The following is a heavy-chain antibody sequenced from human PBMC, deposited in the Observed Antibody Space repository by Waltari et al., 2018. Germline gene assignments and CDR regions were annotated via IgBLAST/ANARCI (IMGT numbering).Heavy chain of an antibody. D-gene: IGHD4-17*01. CDR2: IQRDGTT. V-gene: IGHV3-66*04. CDR1: GFTVSSDF. J-gene: IGHJ4*02. Sequence: EVHLVESGGGLVQPGGSLGLSCAASGFTVSSDFMSWVRQAPGKGLEWVSGIQRDGTTYYADSVKGRFTVSRDTSKNTVYLQMNSLRDEDTAVYYCARHDYGGYWGQGTLVTVSS. CDR3: ARHDYGGY.